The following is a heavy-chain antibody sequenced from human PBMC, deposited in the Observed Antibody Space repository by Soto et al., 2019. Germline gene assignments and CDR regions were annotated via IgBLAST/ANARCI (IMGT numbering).Heavy chain of an antibody. Sequence: SETLSLTCAVYGGSFSGYYWSWIRQPPGKGLEWIGEINRSGSTNYNPSLKSRVTISVDTSKNQFSLKLSSVTAADTAVYYCAKAPTVTKYMDVWGKGTTVTVSS. J-gene: IGHJ6*03. V-gene: IGHV4-34*01. CDR3: AKAPTVTKYMDV. CDR1: GGSFSGYY. CDR2: INRSGST. D-gene: IGHD4-17*01.